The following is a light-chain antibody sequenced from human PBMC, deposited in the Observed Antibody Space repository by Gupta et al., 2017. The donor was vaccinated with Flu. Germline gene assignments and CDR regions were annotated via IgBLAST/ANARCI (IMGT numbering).Light chain of an antibody. CDR1: QNVSSY. CDR3: QQRYNLPPRS. V-gene: IGKV3-11*01. Sequence: EIFLTQSPATLSLAPGERDTLSFMASQNVSSYLAWYQQNPCYALRLLIYDAFIRGTGIPARFSGGRAGTDVSLTISSREPEDFAVYYCQQRYNLPPRSFGQGTKLEIK. J-gene: IGKJ2*04. CDR2: DAF.